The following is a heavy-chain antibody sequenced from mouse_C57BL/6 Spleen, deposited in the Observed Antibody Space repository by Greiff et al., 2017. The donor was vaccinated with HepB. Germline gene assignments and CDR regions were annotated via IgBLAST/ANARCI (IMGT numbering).Heavy chain of an antibody. CDR2: ISNGGGST. D-gene: IGHD2-4*01. CDR1: GFTFSDYY. J-gene: IGHJ4*01. CDR3: ARQGYDYGDAMDY. V-gene: IGHV5-12*01. Sequence: EVKLMESGGGLVQPGGSLKLSCAASGFTFSDYYMYWVRQTPEKRLEWVAYISNGGGSTYYPDTVKGRFTISRDNAKNTLYLQMSRLKSEDTAMYYCARQGYDYGDAMDYWGQGTSVTVSS.